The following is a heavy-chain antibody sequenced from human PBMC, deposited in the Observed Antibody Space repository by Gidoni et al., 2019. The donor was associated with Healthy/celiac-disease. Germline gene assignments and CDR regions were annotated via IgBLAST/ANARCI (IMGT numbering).Heavy chain of an antibody. D-gene: IGHD3-10*01. CDR1: GLTFSSYA. CDR2: ISGSGGST. V-gene: IGHV3-23*01. CDR3: AKSSRYYGSGSLVFRSYYYMDV. Sequence: EVQLLESGGGLVQPGGSLRLSCAASGLTFSSYAMSWVRQAPGKGLEWVSAISGSGGSTYYADSVKGRFTISRDNSKNTLYLQMNSLRAEDTAVYYCAKSSRYYGSGSLVFRSYYYMDVWGKGTTVTVSS. J-gene: IGHJ6*03.